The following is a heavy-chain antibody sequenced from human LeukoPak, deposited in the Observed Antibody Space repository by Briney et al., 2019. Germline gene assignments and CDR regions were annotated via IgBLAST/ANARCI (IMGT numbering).Heavy chain of an antibody. D-gene: IGHD6-13*01. CDR3: ARGYSSRADY. CDR1: GGTFSSYA. J-gene: IGHJ4*02. Sequence: ASVKVSCKASGGTFSSYAISWVRQAPGQGLEWMGRIIPILGIANYAQKFQGRVTITADKSTSTAYMELRSLRSDDTAVYYCARGYSSRADYWGRGTLVTVSS. CDR2: IIPILGIA. V-gene: IGHV1-69*04.